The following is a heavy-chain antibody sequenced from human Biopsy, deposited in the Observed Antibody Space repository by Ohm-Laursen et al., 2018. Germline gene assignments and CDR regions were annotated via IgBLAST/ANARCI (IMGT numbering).Heavy chain of an antibody. CDR1: SGSISSDY. Sequence: SDTLSLTCTVSSGSISSDYWSWIRQTPGKGLEWIGYIYYSGSTNYNPSLKSRVTISVDTSKNQFSLRLNSVTAADTAVYYCARATNSTGWPYYYFYGMDVWGQGTTVIVSS. J-gene: IGHJ6*02. CDR3: ARATNSTGWPYYYFYGMDV. D-gene: IGHD2/OR15-2a*01. V-gene: IGHV4-59*07. CDR2: IYYSGST.